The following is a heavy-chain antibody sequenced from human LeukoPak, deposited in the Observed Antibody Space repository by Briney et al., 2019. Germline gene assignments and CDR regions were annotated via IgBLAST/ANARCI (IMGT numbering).Heavy chain of an antibody. V-gene: IGHV1-18*01. J-gene: IGHJ4*02. CDR1: GYTFTTYA. CDR3: ARGPHYYDSGSYYPFAH. CDR2: ISVYNGNT. Sequence: ASVTVSCKGPGYTFTTYAICRVRQAPGQGLEWMGWISVYNGNTNYAQKFQGRVTMTTDTSTNTTYMELRSLISDDTAVYYCARGPHYYDSGSYYPFAHWGQGTLVTVSS. D-gene: IGHD3-10*01.